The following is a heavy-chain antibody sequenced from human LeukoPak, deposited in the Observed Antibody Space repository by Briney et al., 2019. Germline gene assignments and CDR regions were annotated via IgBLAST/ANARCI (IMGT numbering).Heavy chain of an antibody. CDR3: ARDFDWEAGH. J-gene: IGHJ4*02. D-gene: IGHD3-9*01. Sequence: GGSLRLSCAASGFTFSSFWIHCVRQAPGEGLVWVSRISGDEITANYADSVKGRFTVSRDNAKSTLYLQMNSLRAEDTAVYYCARDFDWEAGHWGQGTLVTVSS. CDR2: ISGDEITA. V-gene: IGHV3-74*01. CDR1: GFTFSSFW.